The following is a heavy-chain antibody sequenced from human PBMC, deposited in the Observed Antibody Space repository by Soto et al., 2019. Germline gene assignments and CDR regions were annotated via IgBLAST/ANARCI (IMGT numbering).Heavy chain of an antibody. CDR1: GFTFSSYA. CDR3: TRAYGAETFDF. Sequence: QPGGSLRLSCAASGFTFSSYAMSWVRQAPGKGLEWVSAISGSGGSTYYADSVKGRVTMTQNTAIGTAYMELSSLRSDDTATYYCTRAYGAETFDFWGQGTRVTVSS. J-gene: IGHJ5*01. D-gene: IGHD3-10*01. V-gene: IGHV3-23*01. CDR2: ISGSGGST.